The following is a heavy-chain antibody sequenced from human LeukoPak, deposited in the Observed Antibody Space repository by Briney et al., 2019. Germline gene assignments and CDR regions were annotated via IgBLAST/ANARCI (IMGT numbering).Heavy chain of an antibody. Sequence: GGSLRLSCAASGFTFSNYEMNWVRQAPGRGLEWVSYISSSSSYTNYADSVKGRFTISRDNAKNSLYLQMNSLRAEDTAVYYCARDPGIVGPPLGGQGTLVTVSS. CDR2: ISSSSSYT. CDR3: ARDPGIVGPPL. D-gene: IGHD1-26*01. J-gene: IGHJ4*02. CDR1: GFTFSNYE. V-gene: IGHV3-11*06.